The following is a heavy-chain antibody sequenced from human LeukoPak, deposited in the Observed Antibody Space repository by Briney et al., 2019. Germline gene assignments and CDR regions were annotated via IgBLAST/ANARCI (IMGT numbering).Heavy chain of an antibody. CDR3: ARGQGITIFGVVITRYSDY. J-gene: IGHJ4*02. D-gene: IGHD3-3*01. V-gene: IGHV4-34*01. Sequence: PSETLSLTCAVSGGSFSGYYWSWIRQPPGKGLEWIGEINHSGSTNYNPSLKSRVTISVDTSKNQFSLKLSSVTAADTAVYYCARGQGITIFGVVITRYSDYWGQGTLVTVSS. CDR1: GGSFSGYY. CDR2: INHSGST.